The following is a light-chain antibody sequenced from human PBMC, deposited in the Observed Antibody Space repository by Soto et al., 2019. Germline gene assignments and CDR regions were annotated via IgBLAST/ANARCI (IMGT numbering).Light chain of an antibody. CDR1: KLDNKY. CDR2: QDD. J-gene: IGLJ2*01. CDR3: QAWDTSAVI. Sequence: SYELTQPPSVSVSPGQTASITCSGDKLDNKYVAWYRQKPGQSPLLIIFQDDRRPSGIPERFSGSNPGNTATLTISGTQVMDEADYFCQAWDTSAVIFGGGTKVTV. V-gene: IGLV3-1*01.